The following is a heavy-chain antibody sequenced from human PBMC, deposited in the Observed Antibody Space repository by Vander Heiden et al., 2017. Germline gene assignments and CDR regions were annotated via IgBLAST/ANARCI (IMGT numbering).Heavy chain of an antibody. CDR1: GFTFSTYS. CDR2: ISSSSSTI. V-gene: IGHV3-48*01. J-gene: IGHJ4*02. CDR3: GRGYNRAFDS. Sequence: EVQLVESGGGWVQPGGSLRLSCAASGFTFSTYSLHWVRQTPGRGLEWVSYISSSSSTIYYANSVKGRFTISRDNAKNSLYLQMDSLRAEDTAIYYCGRGYNRAFDSWGQGNLVTVSS. D-gene: IGHD1-20*01.